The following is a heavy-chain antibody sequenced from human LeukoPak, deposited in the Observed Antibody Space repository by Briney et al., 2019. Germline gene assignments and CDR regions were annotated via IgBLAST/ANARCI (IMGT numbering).Heavy chain of an antibody. V-gene: IGHV3-30*04. Sequence: PGGSLRLSCAGCGFTFRSYAMHWVRQAPGRGLEWVATISYLGCNTYYADAVKCPFTISRDNSIHTLYLQMNSLRAEDTAVYYCARETGYSDSSGYYSYWGQGTLVTVSS. CDR3: ARETGYSDSSGYYSY. J-gene: IGHJ4*02. D-gene: IGHD3-22*01. CDR2: ISYLGCNT. CDR1: GFTFRSYA.